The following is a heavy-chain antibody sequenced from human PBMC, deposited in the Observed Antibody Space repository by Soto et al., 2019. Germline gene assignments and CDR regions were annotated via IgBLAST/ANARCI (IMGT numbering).Heavy chain of an antibody. CDR3: ARTPLRAGVLDY. J-gene: IGHJ4*02. V-gene: IGHV4-4*02. CDR2: IYHTGST. Sequence: QVQLQESGPGLVKPSGTLSLTCAVSGGSISNDNWWSWVRQPPGKGLEWIGEIYHTGSTNYNPSLQSRVTISVDKSKNQFSLKLTSVTAADTAVYYCARTPLRAGVLDYWGQGTLVTVSS. CDR1: GGSISNDNW. D-gene: IGHD4-17*01.